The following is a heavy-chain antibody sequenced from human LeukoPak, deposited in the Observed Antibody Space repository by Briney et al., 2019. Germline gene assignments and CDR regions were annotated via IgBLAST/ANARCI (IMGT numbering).Heavy chain of an antibody. J-gene: IGHJ6*02. CDR2: IYYSGST. D-gene: IGHD1-26*01. V-gene: IGHV4-61*01. CDR3: ARGTSGSYLGSYYYGMDV. Sequence: SETLSLTCTVSGXSVSSGSYYWSWIRQPPGKGLEWIGYIYYSGSTNYNPSLKSRVTISVDTSKNQFSLKLSSVTAADTAVYYCARGTSGSYLGSYYYGMDVWGQGTTVTVSS. CDR1: GXSVSSGSYY.